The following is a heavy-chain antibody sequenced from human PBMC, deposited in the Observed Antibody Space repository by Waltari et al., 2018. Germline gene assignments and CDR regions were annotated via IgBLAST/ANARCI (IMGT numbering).Heavy chain of an antibody. CDR1: GYTFTGYY. Sequence: QVQLVQSGAEVKKPGASVKVSCKASGYTFTGYYMHWVRQAPGQGLEWMARINPIFGTANYARKFQVRVPITADKSTSTAYMELSSLRSEDSAVYYCARAPSITIFGVDNNWFAPWGQGTLVTVSS. J-gene: IGHJ5*02. D-gene: IGHD3-3*01. CDR3: ARAPSITIFGVDNNWFAP. V-gene: IGHV1-69*06. CDR2: INPIFGTA.